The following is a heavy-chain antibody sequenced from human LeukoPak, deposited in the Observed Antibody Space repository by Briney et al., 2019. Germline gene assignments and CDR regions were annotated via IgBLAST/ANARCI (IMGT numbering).Heavy chain of an antibody. V-gene: IGHV4-39*01. J-gene: IGHJ5*02. D-gene: IGHD3-3*01. CDR3: ARHCGDYDFWSGYPNWFDP. CDR2: IYYSGST. CDR1: GGSISSSSYY. Sequence: SETLSLTCTVSGGSISSSSYYWGWIRQPPGKGLEWIGSIYYSGSTYYNPSLKSRVTISVDTSKNQFSLKLSSVTAADTAVYYCARHCGDYDFWSGYPNWFDPWGQETLVTVSS.